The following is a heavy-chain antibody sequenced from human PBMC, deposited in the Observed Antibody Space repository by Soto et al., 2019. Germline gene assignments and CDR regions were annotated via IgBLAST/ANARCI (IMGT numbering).Heavy chain of an antibody. Sequence: GASVKVSCKASGYTFTSYGISWVRQAPGQGLEWMGWISAYNGNTNYAQKLQGRVTMTTDTSTSTAYMELRSLRSDDTAVYYCAVTVTTIFSNAFDIWGQGTMVTVSS. CDR2: ISAYNGNT. J-gene: IGHJ3*02. D-gene: IGHD4-4*01. CDR3: AVTVTTIFSNAFDI. V-gene: IGHV1-18*01. CDR1: GYTFTSYG.